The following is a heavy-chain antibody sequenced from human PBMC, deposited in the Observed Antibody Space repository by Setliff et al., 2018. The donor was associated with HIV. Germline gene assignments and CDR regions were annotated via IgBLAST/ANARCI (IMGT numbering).Heavy chain of an antibody. CDR2: IHHSGNT. V-gene: IGHV4-38-2*01. J-gene: IGHJ4*02. CDR3: ARGVHCTSTTCYPSFYFDY. Sequence: SETLSLTCAVSGYSISSGHYWGWIRQSPGKGLEWIASIHHSGNTYHNPSLKSRVTMSVDTSKNQVSLKLTSVTAEDSAVFYCARGVHCTSTTCYPSFYFDYWGQGIMVTVS. D-gene: IGHD2-2*01. CDR1: GYSISSGHY.